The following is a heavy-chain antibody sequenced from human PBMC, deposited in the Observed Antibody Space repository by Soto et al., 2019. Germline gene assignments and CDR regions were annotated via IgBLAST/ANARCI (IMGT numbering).Heavy chain of an antibody. V-gene: IGHV1-46*03. CDR1: GYTFTSYY. D-gene: IGHD4-17*01. CDR2: INPSGGST. J-gene: IGHJ4*02. Sequence: ASVKVSCKASGYTFTSYYMHWVRQAPGQGLEWMGIINPSGGSTSYAQKFQGRVTMTRDTSTSTVYMELSSLRSEDTAVYYCASFEPVGPATTVKNFDYWGQGTLVTVSS. CDR3: ASFEPVGPATTVKNFDY.